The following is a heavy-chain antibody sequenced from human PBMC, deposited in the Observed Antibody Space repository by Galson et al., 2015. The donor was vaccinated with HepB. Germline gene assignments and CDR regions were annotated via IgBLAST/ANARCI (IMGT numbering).Heavy chain of an antibody. V-gene: IGHV3-15*01. CDR2: IKSKTDGGTT. D-gene: IGHD6-6*01. CDR3: TTDCGGLLLNQYSSSCEDAFGI. J-gene: IGHJ3*02. CDR1: GFTFSNAW. Sequence: SLRLSCAASGFTFSNAWMSWVRQAPGKGLEWVGRIKSKTDGGTTDYAAPVKGRFTISRDDSKNTLYLQMNSLKTEDTAVYYCTTDCGGLLLNQYSSSCEDAFGIRGQGTMVTVSS.